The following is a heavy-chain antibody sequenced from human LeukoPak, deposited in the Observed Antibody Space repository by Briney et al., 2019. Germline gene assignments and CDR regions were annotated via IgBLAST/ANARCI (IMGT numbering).Heavy chain of an antibody. CDR2: ISRSGSTI. Sequence: GRTLRLSCAASEFTLSSYEMHWVPHAPSKGLEWVSYISRSGSTIYYADAVKGRLNLSRNNAKNSLFLQMNSLRAEDTAVYYCAREVAFSFDSWGEGTLVSVSS. CDR3: AREVAFSFDS. V-gene: IGHV3-48*03. J-gene: IGHJ4*02. CDR1: EFTLSSYE.